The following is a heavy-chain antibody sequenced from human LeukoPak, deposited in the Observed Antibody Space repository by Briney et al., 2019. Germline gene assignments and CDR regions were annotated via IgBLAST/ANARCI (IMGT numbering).Heavy chain of an antibody. CDR3: ARVAPLAGTLYAFDI. D-gene: IGHD1-14*01. J-gene: IGHJ3*02. CDR1: GFTVSSNY. V-gene: IGHV3-53*01. CDR2: IYSGGST. Sequence: GGSLRLSCAASGFTVSSNYMSWVRQAPGKGLEWVSVIYSGGSTYYADSVKGRFTISRDNSKNTLYLQMNSLRAEDTAVYYCARVAPLAGTLYAFDIWGQGTMVTVSS.